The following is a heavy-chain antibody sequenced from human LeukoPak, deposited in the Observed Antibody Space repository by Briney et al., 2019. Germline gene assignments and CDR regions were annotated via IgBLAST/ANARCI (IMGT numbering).Heavy chain of an antibody. Sequence: ASVKVSCKASGYTFTGYYMNWVRQAPGQGLEWMGRINPNSGGTNYAQKFQGRVTMTRDTSISTAYMELSRLRSDDTAVCYCASMIVVADAFDIWGQGTMVTVSS. CDR2: INPNSGGT. J-gene: IGHJ3*02. D-gene: IGHD3-22*01. CDR3: ASMIVVADAFDI. CDR1: GYTFTGYY. V-gene: IGHV1-2*06.